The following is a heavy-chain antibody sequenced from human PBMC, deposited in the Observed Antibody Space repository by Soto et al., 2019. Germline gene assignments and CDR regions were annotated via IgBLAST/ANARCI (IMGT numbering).Heavy chain of an antibody. Sequence: PSETLSLTCTVSGGSISSYYWSWIRQPPGKGLEWIGYVFYSGVTDYNPSLKSRVTMSLDTSKNQFSLKLNSVTAADTAIYYCARIRRDGYNYDDSWGQGTLVTVSS. CDR3: ARIRRDGYNYDDS. CDR2: VFYSGVT. D-gene: IGHD5-12*01. J-gene: IGHJ5*01. CDR1: GGSISSYY. V-gene: IGHV4-59*01.